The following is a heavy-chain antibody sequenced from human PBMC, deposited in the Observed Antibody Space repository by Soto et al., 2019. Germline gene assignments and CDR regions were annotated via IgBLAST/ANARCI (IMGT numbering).Heavy chain of an antibody. CDR2: INQDGSEK. Sequence: GGSLRLSCAASGFTFSGYWMSWVRQAPGKGLEWVANINQDGSEKYYVDSVKGRFTISRDNAKNSLYLQMNSLRAEDTAVYYCAAGPPGIAVAVMWFDPWGQGTLVTVSS. CDR3: AAGPPGIAVAVMWFDP. CDR1: GFTFSGYW. J-gene: IGHJ5*02. D-gene: IGHD6-19*01. V-gene: IGHV3-7*05.